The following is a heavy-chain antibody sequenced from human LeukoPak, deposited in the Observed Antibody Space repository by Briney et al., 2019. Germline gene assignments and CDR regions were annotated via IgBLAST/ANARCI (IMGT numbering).Heavy chain of an antibody. Sequence: GGSLRLSCAASGFTVSSNYMSWVRQAPGKGLEWVSVIYSGGSTYYADSVKGRFTISRDNSKNTLYLQMNSLRAEDTAVYYCAKVRAGIAAGGYWGQGTLVTVSS. CDR3: AKVRAGIAAGGY. J-gene: IGHJ4*02. V-gene: IGHV3-53*01. CDR1: GFTVSSNY. CDR2: IYSGGST. D-gene: IGHD6-13*01.